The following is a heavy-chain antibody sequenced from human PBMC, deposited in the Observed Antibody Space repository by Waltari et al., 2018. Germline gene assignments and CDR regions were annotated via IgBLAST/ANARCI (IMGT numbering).Heavy chain of an antibody. J-gene: IGHJ4*02. V-gene: IGHV4-31*03. CDR3: ARGPPYCGGDCYSRFDY. CDR1: GGSISSGGYY. CDR2: IYYSGRT. Sequence: QVQLQESGPGLVKPSQTLSLTCTVSGGSISSGGYYWSWIRQHPGKGLEWIGYIYYSGRTYYSPSLKSRVTISVDTSKNQFSLKLSSVTAADTAVYYCARGPPYCGGDCYSRFDYWGQGTLVTVSS. D-gene: IGHD2-21*01.